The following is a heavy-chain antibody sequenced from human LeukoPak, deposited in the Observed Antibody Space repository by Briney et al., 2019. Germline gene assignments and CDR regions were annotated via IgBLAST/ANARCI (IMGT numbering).Heavy chain of an antibody. CDR3: ARDSTLSNY. D-gene: IGHD3-16*01. Sequence: GGPLRLSCAASGLTFSSYWMTWVRQAPGKGLEWVATIKYDGSETYYVDSVRGRFSISRDNAKNSLYLQMNSLRAEDTAVYYCARDSTLSNYWGQGTLVTVSS. CDR2: IKYDGSET. CDR1: GLTFSSYW. V-gene: IGHV3-7*04. J-gene: IGHJ4*02.